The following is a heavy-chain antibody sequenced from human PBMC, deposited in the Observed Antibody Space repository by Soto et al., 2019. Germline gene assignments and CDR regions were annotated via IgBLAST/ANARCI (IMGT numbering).Heavy chain of an antibody. V-gene: IGHV4-30-4*02. CDR3: AREGNLGRWLQPLDY. J-gene: IGHJ4*02. Sequence: PSETLSLTCTVSGGPISSGDYYWSWIRQSPGKGLEWIGYIYYSGSIYYNPSLKSRVTISVDRSKNQFSLKLSSVTAADTAVYYCAREGNLGRWLQPLDYWGQGTLVTAPQ. CDR1: GGPISSGDYY. D-gene: IGHD5-12*01. CDR2: IYYSGSI.